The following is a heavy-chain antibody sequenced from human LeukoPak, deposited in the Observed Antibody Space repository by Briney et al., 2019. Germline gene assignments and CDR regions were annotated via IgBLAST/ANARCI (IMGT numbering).Heavy chain of an antibody. V-gene: IGHV3-23*01. CDR2: ISGSGGST. J-gene: IGHJ4*02. CDR1: GFTFSSYA. D-gene: IGHD6-13*01. Sequence: GASLRLSCAASGFTFSSYAMSWVRQAPGKGLECVSAISGSGGSTYYADSVKGRFTISRDNSKNTLYLQMNSLRAEDTAVYYCAKAGRGIAAAGTAPFDYWGQGTLVTVSS. CDR3: AKAGRGIAAAGTAPFDY.